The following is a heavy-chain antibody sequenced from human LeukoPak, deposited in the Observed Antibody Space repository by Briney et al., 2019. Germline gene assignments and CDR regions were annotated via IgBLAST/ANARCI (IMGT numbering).Heavy chain of an antibody. J-gene: IGHJ3*02. D-gene: IGHD6-19*01. Sequence: PGGSLRLSCAASGFTFSSYGMHWVRQAPGKGLEWVAFIRYDGSNKYYADSVKGRFTISRDNAKNSLYLQMNSLRAEDTAVYYCARDSSGWYFRDAFDIWGQGTMVTVSS. V-gene: IGHV3-30*02. CDR2: IRYDGSNK. CDR3: ARDSSGWYFRDAFDI. CDR1: GFTFSSYG.